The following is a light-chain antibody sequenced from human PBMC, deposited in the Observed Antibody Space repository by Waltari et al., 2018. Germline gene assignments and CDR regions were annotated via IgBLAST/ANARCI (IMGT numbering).Light chain of an antibody. Sequence: QSVLTQPPSVSAAPGQKGTISCSGSSSNIWHNYLSGYHQLPGTAPKLLIYHNNKRPSGIPDRFSGSKSGTSATLGITGLQTGDEADYYCGTWDSSLSAYVFGTGTKVTVL. J-gene: IGLJ1*01. CDR2: HNN. CDR3: GTWDSSLSAYV. CDR1: SSNIWHNY. V-gene: IGLV1-51*01.